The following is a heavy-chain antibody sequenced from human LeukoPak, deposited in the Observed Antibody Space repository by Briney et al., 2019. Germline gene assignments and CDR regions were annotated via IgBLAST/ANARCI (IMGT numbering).Heavy chain of an antibody. V-gene: IGHV3-30-3*01. Sequence: GGSLRLSCAASGFTFSSYAMHRVRQAPGKGLEWVAVISYDGSNKYYADSVKGRFTISRDNSKNTLYLQMNSLRAEDTAVYYCARAVGQQADYWGQGTLVTVSS. D-gene: IGHD6-13*01. CDR2: ISYDGSNK. CDR3: ARAVGQQADY. J-gene: IGHJ4*02. CDR1: GFTFSSYA.